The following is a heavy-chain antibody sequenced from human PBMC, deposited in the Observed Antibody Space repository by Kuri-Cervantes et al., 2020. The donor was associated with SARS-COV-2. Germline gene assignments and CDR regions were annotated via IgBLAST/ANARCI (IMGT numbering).Heavy chain of an antibody. J-gene: IGHJ4*02. D-gene: IGHD6-19*01. CDR2: IYHSGST. CDR3: ARAPAPGYSSGWYCDY. CDR1: GYSISSGYY. Sequence: SQTLSLTCVVSGYSISSGYYWGWIRQPPGKGLEWIGIIYHSGSTYDNPSLKSRVTISVDTSKNQFSLRLTSVTAADTAVYYCARAPAPGYSSGWYCDYWGQGILVTVSS. V-gene: IGHV4-38-2*01.